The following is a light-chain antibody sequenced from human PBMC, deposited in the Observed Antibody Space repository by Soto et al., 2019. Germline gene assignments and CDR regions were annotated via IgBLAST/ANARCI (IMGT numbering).Light chain of an antibody. V-gene: IGKV1-5*03. CDR2: KAS. CDR1: QSISSW. J-gene: IGKJ1*01. CDR3: QQYNSLWT. Sequence: DIQMPQSPSTLSASVGDRVTITCRASQSISSWLAWYQQKPGKAPKLLIYKASSLESVVPSRFSGSGSGTEFTHTISSLQPDDFATYYCQQYNSLWTCGQGSTVEIK.